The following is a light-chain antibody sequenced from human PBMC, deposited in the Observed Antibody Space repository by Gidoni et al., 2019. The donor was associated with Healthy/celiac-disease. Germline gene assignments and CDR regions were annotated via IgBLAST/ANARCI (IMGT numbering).Light chain of an antibody. Sequence: EIVMTQSPATLSVSPGERATLSCRASQSVSSNLAGYQQKPGQAPRRLIYGASTRAAGIPARFSGSGSGTEFTLTISSLQYEDFAVYYCQQYNNWPPYTFGQGTKLEIK. V-gene: IGKV3-15*01. CDR2: GAS. CDR1: QSVSSN. CDR3: QQYNNWPPYT. J-gene: IGKJ2*01.